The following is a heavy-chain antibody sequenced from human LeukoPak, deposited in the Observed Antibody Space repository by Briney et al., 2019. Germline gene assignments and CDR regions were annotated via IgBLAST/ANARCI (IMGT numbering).Heavy chain of an antibody. CDR2: INTDGRTT. CDR3: ARDPVGYSNTWYYPNWFDP. Sequence: GGSLRLSCAASGFTFSSYWMHGVRQAPGKGLVGVSRINTDGRTTRYADSVKGRFTISRDNAKNTLYLQMNSLRAEDTAVYYCARDPVGYSNTWYYPNWFDPWGQGTLVTVSS. V-gene: IGHV3-74*01. J-gene: IGHJ5*02. D-gene: IGHD6-13*01. CDR1: GFTFSSYW.